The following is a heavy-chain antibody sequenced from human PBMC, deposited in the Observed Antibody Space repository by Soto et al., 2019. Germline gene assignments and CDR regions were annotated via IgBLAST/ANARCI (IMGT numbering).Heavy chain of an antibody. D-gene: IGHD2-2*01. CDR2: ISGSGGST. J-gene: IGHJ4*02. Sequence: GGYLRLSCAASGFTFSNAWINWVRQAPGKGLEWVSAISGSGGSTYYADSVKGRFTISRDNSKNTLYLQMNSLRAEDTAVYYCATEPRRYCSSTSCSSDYWGQGTLVTVSS. V-gene: IGHV3-23*01. CDR3: ATEPRRYCSSTSCSSDY. CDR1: GFTFSNAW.